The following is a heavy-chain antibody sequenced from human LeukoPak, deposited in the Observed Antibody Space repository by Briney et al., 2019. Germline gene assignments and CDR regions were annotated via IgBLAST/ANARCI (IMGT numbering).Heavy chain of an antibody. CDR3: AXXIAVAGYFDY. Sequence: PSETLSLTCAVYGGSFSGYYWSWIRQPPGKGLEWIGEINHSGSTNYNPSLKSRVTISVDTSKNQFSLKLSSVTAADTAVYYCAXXIAVAGYFDYWGQGTLVTVSS. V-gene: IGHV4-34*01. D-gene: IGHD6-19*01. CDR2: INHSGST. J-gene: IGHJ4*02. CDR1: GGSFSGYY.